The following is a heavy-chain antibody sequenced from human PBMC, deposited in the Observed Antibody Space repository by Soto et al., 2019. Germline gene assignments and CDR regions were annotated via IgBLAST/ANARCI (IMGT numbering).Heavy chain of an antibody. CDR2: ISGSGAST. CDR1: GFTFSSYA. CDR3: AKDLGDFWSGSLQTHFDY. J-gene: IGHJ4*02. Sequence: PGGSLRLSCAASGFTFSSYAMSWVRQAPGKGLEWVSAISGSGASTYYADSVKGRFTISRDNSKNTLYLQMNSLRAEDTAVYYCAKDLGDFWSGSLQTHFDYWGQGTLVTVSS. V-gene: IGHV3-23*01. D-gene: IGHD3-3*01.